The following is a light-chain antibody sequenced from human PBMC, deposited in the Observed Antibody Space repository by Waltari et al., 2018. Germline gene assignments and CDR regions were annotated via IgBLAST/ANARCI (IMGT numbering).Light chain of an antibody. CDR3: CSYISSTITWV. Sequence: QSALTQPASVSGSPGQSITISSTGASGDVGASTSVSWYQQHPGKAPKLMIYDVTVRPSGVSNRFSGSKSGNTASLTISGLQAEDEADYYCCSYISSTITWVFGGGTKLTVL. CDR2: DVT. CDR1: SGDVGASTS. V-gene: IGLV2-14*03. J-gene: IGLJ3*02.